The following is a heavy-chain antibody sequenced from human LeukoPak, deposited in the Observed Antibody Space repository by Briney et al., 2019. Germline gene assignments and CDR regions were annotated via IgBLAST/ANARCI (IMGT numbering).Heavy chain of an antibody. CDR3: AKEGAVAGTGFDY. CDR2: ISYDGSNK. CDR1: GFTFSSYE. V-gene: IGHV3-30*18. D-gene: IGHD6-19*01. Sequence: PGGSLRLSCAASGFTFSSYEMNWVRQAPGKGLEWVAVISYDGSNKYYADSVKGRFTISRDNSKNTLYLQMNSLRAEDTAVYYCAKEGAVAGTGFDYWGQGTLVTVSS. J-gene: IGHJ4*02.